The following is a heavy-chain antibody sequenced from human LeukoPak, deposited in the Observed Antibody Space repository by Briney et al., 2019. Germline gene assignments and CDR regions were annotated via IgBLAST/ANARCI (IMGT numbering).Heavy chain of an antibody. V-gene: IGHV3-21*01. CDR2: ISSSSSYI. CDR1: GFTSSSYS. Sequence: GGSLRLSCAASGFTSSSYSMNWVRLAPGKGLEWVSSISSSSSYIYYADSVKGRFTISRDNAKNSLYLQMNSLRAEDTAVYYCAREQEVDDSSGYYAYYYYYGMDVWGQGTTVTVSS. D-gene: IGHD3-22*01. CDR3: AREQEVDDSSGYYAYYYYYGMDV. J-gene: IGHJ6*02.